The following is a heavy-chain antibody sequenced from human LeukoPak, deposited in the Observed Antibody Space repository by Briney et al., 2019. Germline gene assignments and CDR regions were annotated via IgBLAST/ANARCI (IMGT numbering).Heavy chain of an antibody. V-gene: IGHV3-53*01. CDR1: GFTVSSNY. J-gene: IGHJ5*02. CDR2: IYSGGST. CDR3: ARDPQLFEGP. Sequence: GGSLRLSCAASGFTVSSNYMSWVRQAPGKGLEWVSLIYSGGSTFYADSVKGRFTISRDNSKNTLYLQMSSLRAEDTAVYYCARDPQLFEGPWGQGTLVTVSS. D-gene: IGHD5-24*01.